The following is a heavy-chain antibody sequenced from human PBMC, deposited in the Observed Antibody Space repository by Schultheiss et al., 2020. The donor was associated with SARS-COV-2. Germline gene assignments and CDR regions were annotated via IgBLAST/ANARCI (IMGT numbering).Heavy chain of an antibody. Sequence: GGSLRLFCAASGFTFSSYAMSWVRQAPGKGLEWVAVISYDGSNKYYADSVKGRFTISRDNSKNTLYLQMNSLRAEDTAVYYCARRYSGSSNWFDPWGQGTLVTVSS. CDR3: ARRYSGSSNWFDP. CDR1: GFTFSSYA. V-gene: IGHV3-30*03. CDR2: ISYDGSNK. J-gene: IGHJ5*02. D-gene: IGHD1-26*01.